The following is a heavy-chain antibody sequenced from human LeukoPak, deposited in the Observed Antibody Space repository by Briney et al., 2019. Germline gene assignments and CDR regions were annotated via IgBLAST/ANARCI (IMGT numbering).Heavy chain of an antibody. D-gene: IGHD5-18*01. V-gene: IGHV1-46*01. CDR1: GYTFSIYY. CDR2: IDPSGGST. Sequence: ASVKVSCKASGYTFSIYYIHWVRQAPGEGLEWMGIIDPSGGSTSHAQQFLDRVTMTRDTSTSTVYMELSSLRSEDTAVYYCARKPRYSYGQTFDYWGQGTLVTVSS. CDR3: ARKPRYSYGQTFDY. J-gene: IGHJ4*02.